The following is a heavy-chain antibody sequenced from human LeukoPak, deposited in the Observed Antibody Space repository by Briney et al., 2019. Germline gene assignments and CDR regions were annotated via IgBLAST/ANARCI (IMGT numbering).Heavy chain of an antibody. CDR2: IYHSGSP. CDR3: ASATLYSYYGMDV. V-gene: IGHV4-4*02. CDR1: GGSISSSNW. Sequence: SETLSLTCAVSGGSISSSNWWSWVRQPPGKGLEWIGEIYHSGSPNYNPSLKSRVTISVNKSKSQFSLKLTSVTAADTAVNYCASATLYSYYGMDVWGKGTTVTVSS. J-gene: IGHJ6*04.